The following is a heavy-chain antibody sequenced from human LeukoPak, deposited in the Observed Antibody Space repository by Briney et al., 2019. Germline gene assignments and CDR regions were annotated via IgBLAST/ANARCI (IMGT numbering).Heavy chain of an antibody. J-gene: IGHJ4*02. Sequence: MSSETLSLTCAVYGGSFRGYYWSLIRQPPGKGLEWIGEINHSGSTNYNPSLKSRVTISVATSKNQFSLELSSVTAADTAVYYCARDRSSWYGLDYWGQGTLGTVSS. CDR3: ARDRSSWYGLDY. CDR2: INHSGST. D-gene: IGHD6-13*01. V-gene: IGHV4-34*01. CDR1: GGSFRGYY.